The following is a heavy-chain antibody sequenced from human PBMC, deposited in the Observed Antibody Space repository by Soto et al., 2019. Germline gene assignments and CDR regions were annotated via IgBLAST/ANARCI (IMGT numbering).Heavy chain of an antibody. CDR1: GGSISSSSYY. J-gene: IGHJ6*02. CDR2: IYYSGST. CDR3: ARDPEYCSGGSCYYYYGMDV. V-gene: IGHV4-39*07. D-gene: IGHD2-15*01. Sequence: SETLSLTCTVSGGSISSSSYYWGWIRQPPGKGLEWIGSIYYSGSTYYNPSLKSRVTISVDTSKNQFSLKLSSVTAADTAVYYCARDPEYCSGGSCYYYYGMDVWGQGTTVTVSS.